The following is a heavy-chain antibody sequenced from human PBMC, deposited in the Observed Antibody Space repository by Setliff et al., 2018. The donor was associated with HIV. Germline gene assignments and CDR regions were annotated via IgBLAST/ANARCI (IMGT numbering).Heavy chain of an antibody. V-gene: IGHV4-4*07. Sequence: PSETLSLTCTVSGGSINSFYWNWVRQPAGRGLEWIGRIFASGNTNYNPSLKSRVSMSIDTSKNQFSLRLTSVTAADTAVYYCARDPPGHGDSNDYWGQGTLVTVSS. CDR3: ARDPPGHGDSNDY. CDR2: IFASGNT. J-gene: IGHJ4*02. CDR1: GGSINSFY. D-gene: IGHD4-17*01.